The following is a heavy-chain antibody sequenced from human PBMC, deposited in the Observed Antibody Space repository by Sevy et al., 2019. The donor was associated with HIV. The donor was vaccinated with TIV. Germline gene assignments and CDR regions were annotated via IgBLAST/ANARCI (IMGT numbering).Heavy chain of an antibody. Sequence: GGSLRLSCVASGFAFSNYYAMHWVRQAPGKGLEWVALISYDGSDKYYADSVKGRFTISRDNSKNTLYLKMNSLRAEDTAVYYCAKALPDAIVVVTIRDDAFDIWGQGTMVTVSS. V-gene: IGHV3-30-3*01. CDR1: GFAFSNYYA. CDR3: AKALPDAIVVVTIRDDAFDI. D-gene: IGHD3-22*01. J-gene: IGHJ3*02. CDR2: ISYDGSDK.